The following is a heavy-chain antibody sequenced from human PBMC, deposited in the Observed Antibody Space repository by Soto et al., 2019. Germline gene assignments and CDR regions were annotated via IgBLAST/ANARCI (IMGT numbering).Heavy chain of an antibody. J-gene: IGHJ6*02. Sequence: GESLKISCKGSGYSFTSYWINWVRQMPGKGLGWMGRIDPSDSYTNYSPSFQGHVTISADKSISTAYLQWSSLKASDTAMFFCARRPTEGYCSSTSCTNGMDVWGQGTTVTVSS. CDR3: ARRPTEGYCSSTSCTNGMDV. V-gene: IGHV5-10-1*01. CDR2: IDPSDSYT. D-gene: IGHD2-2*01. CDR1: GYSFTSYW.